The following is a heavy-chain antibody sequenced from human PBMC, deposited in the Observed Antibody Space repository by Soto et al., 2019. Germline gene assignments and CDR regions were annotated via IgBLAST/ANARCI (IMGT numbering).Heavy chain of an antibody. CDR1: GGAISGGDYY. D-gene: IGHD5-18*01. CDR2: IYYSGST. CDR3: ARGEDTAMVTVPYSDY. J-gene: IGHJ4*02. V-gene: IGHV4-30-4*01. Sequence: SETVSLTCTVSGGAISGGDYYWSWIRQPPGKGLEWIGYIYYSGSTYYNPSLKSRVTISVDTSKNQFSLKLSSVTAADTAVYYCARGEDTAMVTVPYSDYWGQGTLVTVSS.